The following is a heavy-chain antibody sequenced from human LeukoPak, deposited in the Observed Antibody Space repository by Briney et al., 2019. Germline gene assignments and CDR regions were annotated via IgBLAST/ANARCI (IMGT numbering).Heavy chain of an antibody. CDR2: IYYSGST. J-gene: IGHJ4*02. Sequence: PSETLSLTCTVSGGSISSSSYYWSWIRQPPGKGLEWIGYIYYSGSTNYNPSLKSRVTISVDTSKNQFSLKLSSVTAADTAVYYCARGIRGYSYGYDYWGQGTLVTVSS. CDR1: GGSISSSSYY. V-gene: IGHV4-61*01. D-gene: IGHD5-18*01. CDR3: ARGIRGYSYGYDY.